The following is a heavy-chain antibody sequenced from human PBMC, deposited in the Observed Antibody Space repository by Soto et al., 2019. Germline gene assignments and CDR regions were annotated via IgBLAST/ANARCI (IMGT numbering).Heavy chain of an antibody. D-gene: IGHD1-1*01. CDR2: ISAHNGNT. CDR1: GYGFTTYG. Sequence: QVHMVQSGAEVKKPGASVKVSCKGSGYGFTTYGITWVRQAPGQGLEWMAWISAHNGNTNYALKLQGRVTVTRDTSTSAAYMELRSLRSDDTAVYYCARGRYGDYWGQGALVTVSS. V-gene: IGHV1-18*01. J-gene: IGHJ4*02. CDR3: ARGRYGDY.